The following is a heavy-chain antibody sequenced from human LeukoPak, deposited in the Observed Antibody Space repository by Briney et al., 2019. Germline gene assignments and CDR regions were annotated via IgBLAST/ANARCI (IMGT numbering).Heavy chain of an antibody. CDR3: ARAVPAATPTTITDYMDV. J-gene: IGHJ6*03. V-gene: IGHV4-34*01. CDR2: INHSGST. Sequence: SETLSLTCAVYGGSSSGYYWSWIRQPPGKGLEWIGEINHSGSTNYNPSLKSRVTISVDTSKNQFSLKLSSVTAADTVVYYCARAVPAATPTTITDYMDVWGKGTTVTVSS. CDR1: GGSSSGYY. D-gene: IGHD2-2*01.